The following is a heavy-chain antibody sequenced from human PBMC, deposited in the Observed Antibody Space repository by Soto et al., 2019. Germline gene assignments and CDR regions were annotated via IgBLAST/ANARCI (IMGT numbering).Heavy chain of an antibody. J-gene: IGHJ6*02. V-gene: IGHV1-69*06. Sequence: QEELVQSGAEVKKPGSSVNVSCNASEGTFSSYSITWVRQAPGQRLEWMGEIIPLLGTVNYAQKFQGRVTITGDKSTSTIYLGLSSLTSDDTAVYYCARDPLDRFGYMDLWGQGTTVTVSS. CDR3: ARDPLDRFGYMDL. CDR2: IIPLLGTV. D-gene: IGHD6-25*01. CDR1: EGTFSSYS.